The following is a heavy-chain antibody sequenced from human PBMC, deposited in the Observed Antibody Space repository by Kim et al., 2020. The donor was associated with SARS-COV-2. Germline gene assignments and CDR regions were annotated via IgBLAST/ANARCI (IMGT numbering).Heavy chain of an antibody. V-gene: IGHV3-33*01. CDR2: IWYDGSEK. D-gene: IGHD3-10*01. J-gene: IGHJ4*02. CDR3: SRMYYGILDY. CDR1: GYTFSNYA. Sequence: GGSLRLSCAASGYTFSNYAMHWVRQAPGKGLEWVAVIWYDGSEKYYVDSVKGRFTISKDNSKNTRYLQMNSLRADDTAIYYCSRMYYGILDYWGQGTLVTVSS.